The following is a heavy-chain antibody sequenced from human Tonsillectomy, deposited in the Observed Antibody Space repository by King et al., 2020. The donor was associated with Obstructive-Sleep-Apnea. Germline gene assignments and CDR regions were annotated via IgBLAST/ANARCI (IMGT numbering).Heavy chain of an antibody. V-gene: IGHV5-10-1*03. J-gene: IGHJ4*02. CDR3: ARRPGDYYDSSGYCYFDY. CDR2: IDPSDSYT. D-gene: IGHD3-22*01. Sequence: QLVQSGAEVKKPGESLRISCKGSGYSFTSYWISWVRQMPGKGLEWMGRIDPSDSYTNYSPSFQGHVTISADKSISTAYLQWSSLKASDTAMYYCARRPGDYYDSSGYCYFDYWGQGTLVTVSS. CDR1: GYSFTSYW.